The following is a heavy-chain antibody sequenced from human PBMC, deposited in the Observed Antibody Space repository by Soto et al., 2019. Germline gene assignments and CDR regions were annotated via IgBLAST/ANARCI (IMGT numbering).Heavy chain of an antibody. CDR3: TTDGREAATLVLDAFDI. CDR1: GFTFSNAW. CDR2: IKSKTDGGTT. Sequence: GGSLRLSCAASGFTFSNAWMSWVRQAPGKGLEWVGRIKSKTDGGTTDYAAPVKGRFTISRDDSKNTLYLQMNSLKTEDTAVYYCTTDGREAATLVLDAFDIWGQGTMVTVSS. D-gene: IGHD2-15*01. J-gene: IGHJ3*02. V-gene: IGHV3-15*01.